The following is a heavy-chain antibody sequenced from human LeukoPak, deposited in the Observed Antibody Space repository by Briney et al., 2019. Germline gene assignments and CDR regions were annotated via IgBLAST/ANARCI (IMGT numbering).Heavy chain of an antibody. CDR3: VTRGTSGYYYFDY. J-gene: IGHJ4*02. CDR1: GFTVSSNY. Sequence: PGGSLRLSCAASGFTVSSNYMSWVRQAPGKGLEWVAYIISDSRTRYYAESLKGRFIISRDNAKNSLYLQMNGLRTEDTAVYYCVTRGTSGYYYFDYWGQGTLVTVSS. D-gene: IGHD3-22*01. V-gene: IGHV3-48*04. CDR2: IISDSRTR.